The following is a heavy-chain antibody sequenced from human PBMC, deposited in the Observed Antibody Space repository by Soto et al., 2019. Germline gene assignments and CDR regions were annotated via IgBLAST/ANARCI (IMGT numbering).Heavy chain of an antibody. Sequence: GGSLRLSCAASGFTFSSYWMSWVRQAPGKGLEWVANIKQDGSEKYYVDSVKGRFTISRDNAKNSLYLQMNSLRAEDTAVYYCAREGFTYYYDSSGYSNYCGQGTLVTVSS. D-gene: IGHD3-22*01. CDR2: IKQDGSEK. V-gene: IGHV3-7*01. CDR1: GFTFSSYW. CDR3: AREGFTYYYDSSGYSNY. J-gene: IGHJ4*02.